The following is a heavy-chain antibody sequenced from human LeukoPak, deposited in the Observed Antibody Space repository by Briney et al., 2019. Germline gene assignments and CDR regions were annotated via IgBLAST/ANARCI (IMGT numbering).Heavy chain of an antibody. V-gene: IGHV3-74*01. CDR1: GFTFSNYW. CDR3: ARNLYYYDSSGYYYGGY. Sequence: TGGSPRLSCAASGFTFSNYWMHWVRQAPGKGLVWVSRINTDGSSTSYADSVKGRFTISRDNAKNTLYLQMNSLRAEDTAVYYCARNLYYYDSSGYYYGGYWGQGTLVTVSS. D-gene: IGHD3-22*01. J-gene: IGHJ4*02. CDR2: INTDGSST.